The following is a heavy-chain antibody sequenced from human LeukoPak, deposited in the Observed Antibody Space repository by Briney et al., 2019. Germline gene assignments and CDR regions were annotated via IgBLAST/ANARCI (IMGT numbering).Heavy chain of an antibody. CDR3: AKEGCSGGSCYPLY. D-gene: IGHD2-15*01. J-gene: IGHJ4*02. V-gene: IGHV3-30*18. Sequence: ISYDGSNKYYADSVKGRFTISRDNSKNTLYLQMNSLRAEDTAVYYCAKEGCSGGSCYPLYWGRGTLVTVSS. CDR2: ISYDGSNK.